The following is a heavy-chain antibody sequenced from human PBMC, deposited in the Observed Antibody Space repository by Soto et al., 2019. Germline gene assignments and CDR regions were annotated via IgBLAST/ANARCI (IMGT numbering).Heavy chain of an antibody. CDR3: GRGDRGGSRSPASYYYAGLDV. CDR2: VSAGGDMT. J-gene: IGHJ6*02. Sequence: DVQLLESGGHLVQPGGSLRLSCAASGFTFSSYAMSWVRQAPGKGLEWVSSVSAGGDMTYYSDSVKGRFTISRDNSNNALFLQMNSLRIEDTALYYSGRGDRGGSRSPASYYYAGLDVWGQGATVTVS. D-gene: IGHD3-10*01. V-gene: IGHV3-23*01. CDR1: GFTFSSYA.